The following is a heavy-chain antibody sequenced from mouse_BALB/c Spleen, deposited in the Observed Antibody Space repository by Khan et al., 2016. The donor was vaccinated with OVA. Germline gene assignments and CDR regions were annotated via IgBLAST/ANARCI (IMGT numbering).Heavy chain of an antibody. V-gene: IGHV2-2*01. D-gene: IGHD2-14*01. Sequence: QVRLQQSGPGLVRPSQTLSITCTVSVFSLTTYGVHWVRQSPGKGLEWLGVIRSGGNTDYNAAFISRLSIPKDNSKSQVFFKINSLQTDDTSMYYCARNSYMYYFTYWGQGTLVTVSA. CDR2: IRSGGNT. CDR3: ARNSYMYYFTY. J-gene: IGHJ3*01. CDR1: VFSLTTYG.